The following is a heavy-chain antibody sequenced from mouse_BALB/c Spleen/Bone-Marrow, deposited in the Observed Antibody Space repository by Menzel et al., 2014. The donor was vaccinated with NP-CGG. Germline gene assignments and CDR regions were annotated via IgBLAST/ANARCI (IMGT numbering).Heavy chain of an antibody. CDR1: GFSSSNYG. D-gene: IGHD2-4*01. CDR2: ISGDGRYT. J-gene: IGHJ3*01. CDR3: ARHAYYDQTEVSFVY. V-gene: IGHV5-9-2*01. Sequence: EVKLMESGGGLVKSGGSLKLSCAASGFSSSNYGMSRVRRTPEKRLEWVATISGDGRYTFYSDSVKGRFTISRDNAKNNLYLQLSSLRSEDTALYYCARHAYYDQTEVSFVYWGQGTLVTVSA.